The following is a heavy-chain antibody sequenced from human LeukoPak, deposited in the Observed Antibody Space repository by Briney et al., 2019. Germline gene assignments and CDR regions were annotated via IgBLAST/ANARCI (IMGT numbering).Heavy chain of an antibody. Sequence: GGSLRLSCAASGFTFSRHGMHWVRQAPGKGLEWVANIKEDGSQKNYVGSVKGRFTISRDNARNSLYLQMNSLRAEDTAIYYCARDPQGPPLPLHYYYAMDVWGQGTTVTVSS. CDR2: IKEDGSQK. J-gene: IGHJ6*02. CDR1: GFTFSRHG. CDR3: ARDPQGPPLPLHYYYAMDV. V-gene: IGHV3-7*03.